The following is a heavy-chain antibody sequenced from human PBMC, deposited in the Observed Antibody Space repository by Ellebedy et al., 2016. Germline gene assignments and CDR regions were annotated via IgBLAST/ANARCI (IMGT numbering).Heavy chain of an antibody. CDR2: VFHTGAA. CDR3: AKWNGGWYAFDV. J-gene: IGHJ3*01. Sequence: SETLSLTCNVSGGSVSSDYWNWIRRPPGKGLEWIGYVFHTGAAHYNPSLGSRVTMSVDTSKSQFSLRLTSVTAADTAVYYCAKWNGGWYAFDVWGQGTMVTVSS. CDR1: GGSVSSDY. D-gene: IGHD1-1*01. V-gene: IGHV4-59*02.